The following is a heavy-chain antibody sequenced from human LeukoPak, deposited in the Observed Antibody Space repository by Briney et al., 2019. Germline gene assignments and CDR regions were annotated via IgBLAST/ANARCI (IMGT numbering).Heavy chain of an antibody. CDR1: GGTFSSYS. Sequence: SVKVSCKASGGTFSSYSISWVRQAPGQGLEWMGGIIPIFGPANYAQKFQGRVTMTRDESTRTAYMEMSSLRSEDPAVYYCAGPFGVVTYDAFDISGQGTMVTVSS. D-gene: IGHD3-3*01. CDR2: IIPIFGPA. V-gene: IGHV1-69*05. CDR3: AGPFGVVTYDAFDI. J-gene: IGHJ3*02.